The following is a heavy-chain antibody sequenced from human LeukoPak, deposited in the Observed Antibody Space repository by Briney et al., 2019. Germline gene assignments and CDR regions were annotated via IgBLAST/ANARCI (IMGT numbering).Heavy chain of an antibody. J-gene: IGHJ4*02. CDR3: TRRRRLYDSRPFDY. D-gene: IGHD3-22*01. CDR2: IRSKAYGGTT. V-gene: IGHV3-49*03. Sequence: GGSLRLSCTASGFTFGDYAMSWFRQAPGKGLEWVGFIRSKAYGGTTEYAASVKGRFTISRDDSKSIAYLQMNSLKTEDTAVYYCTRRRRLYDSRPFDYWGQGTLVTVSS. CDR1: GFTFGDYA.